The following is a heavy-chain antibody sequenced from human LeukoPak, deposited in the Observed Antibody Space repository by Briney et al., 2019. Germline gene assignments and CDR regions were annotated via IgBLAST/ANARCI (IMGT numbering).Heavy chain of an antibody. J-gene: IGHJ5*02. CDR2: IIPIFGTA. CDR3: ARGYSGCEGRFDP. CDR1: GGTFSSYA. Sequence: ASVKVSCKASGGTFSSYAISWVRQAPGQGLEWMGRIIPIFGTANYAQKFQGRVTITTDESTSTAYMELSSLRSEDTAVYYCARGYSGCEGRFDPWGQGTLVTVSS. D-gene: IGHD5-12*01. V-gene: IGHV1-69*05.